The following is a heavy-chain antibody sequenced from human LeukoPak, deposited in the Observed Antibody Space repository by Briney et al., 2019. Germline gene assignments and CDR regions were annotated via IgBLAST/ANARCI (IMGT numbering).Heavy chain of an antibody. J-gene: IGHJ4*02. CDR3: TRDLLPAFGEYYFDS. D-gene: IGHD3-10*01. CDR1: GFTFTSYS. V-gene: IGHV3-30-3*01. Sequence: QPGGSLRLSCAASGFTFTSYSMHWVRQAPGKGLEWVAVISYSGSEKYYADTVKGRFTISRDTSTNTLFLQMNSLRVDDTAVYYCTRDLLPAFGEYYFDSWGQGALVTVSS. CDR2: ISYSGSEK.